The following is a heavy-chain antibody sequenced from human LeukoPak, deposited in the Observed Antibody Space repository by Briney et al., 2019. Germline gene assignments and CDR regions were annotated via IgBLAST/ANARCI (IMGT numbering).Heavy chain of an antibody. J-gene: IGHJ4*02. CDR2: INRRGHT. V-gene: IGHV3-43*01. Sequence: GGSLRLSCAASGFTFDRFTIHWVRQTPGKGLEWVSLINRRGHTFYADSVKGRFTVSRDNSRNSVFLQMNSLRPEDTALYHCAKEVDCPSDCLCFHSWGQGTLVTVSS. CDR3: AKEVDCPSDCLCFHS. CDR1: GFTFDRFT. D-gene: IGHD2-21*02.